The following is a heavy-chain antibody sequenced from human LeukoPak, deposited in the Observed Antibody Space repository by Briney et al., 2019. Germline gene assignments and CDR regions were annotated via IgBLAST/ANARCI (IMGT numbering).Heavy chain of an antibody. CDR2: MHAGNGNT. CDR3: AREGSYCVGGDCYSFDF. V-gene: IGHV1-2*02. D-gene: IGHD2-21*02. J-gene: IGHJ4*02. Sequence: ASVKVSCKASGYRFISNYIQWVRQAPGLGPEWMGWMHAGNGNTRYAEKFQGRVIMTRDTSINTAYMDLSSLRSDDTAVYYCAREGSYCVGGDCYSFDFWGQGTRVTVSS. CDR1: GYRFISNY.